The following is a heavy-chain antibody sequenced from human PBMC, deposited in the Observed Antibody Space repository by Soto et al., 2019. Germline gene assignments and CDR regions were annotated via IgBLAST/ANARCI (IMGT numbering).Heavy chain of an antibody. CDR1: GFTFSSYS. CDR3: ARVGGQLVPCFDY. V-gene: IGHV3-21*01. Sequence: EVQLVESGGGLVKPGGSLRLSCAASGFTFSSYSMNWVRQAPGKGLEWVSSISSSSSYIYYADSVKGRFTFSRDNAKNSLYLQMNSLRAEDTAVYYCARVGGQLVPCFDYWGQGTLVTVSS. J-gene: IGHJ4*02. D-gene: IGHD6-6*01. CDR2: ISSSSSYI.